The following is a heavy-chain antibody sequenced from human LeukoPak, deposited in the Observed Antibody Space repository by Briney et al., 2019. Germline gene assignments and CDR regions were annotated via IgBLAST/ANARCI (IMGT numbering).Heavy chain of an antibody. CDR1: GFTFSSYA. CDR3: AMSIAAAPRIGRAGAFDI. CDR2: ISGSGDRT. J-gene: IGHJ3*02. V-gene: IGHV3-23*01. D-gene: IGHD6-6*01. Sequence: GGSLRLSCAASGFTFSSYAMSWVRQAPGKGVEWVSAISGSGDRTSYADSVKGRFTISRDQHKHPLYLQMNSLRAEDTGVYYWAMSIAAAPRIGRAGAFDIWGQGTMVTVSS.